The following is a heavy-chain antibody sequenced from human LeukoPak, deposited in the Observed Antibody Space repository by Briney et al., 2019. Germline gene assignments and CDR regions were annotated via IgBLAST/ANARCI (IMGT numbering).Heavy chain of an antibody. CDR1: GDSVSSGSYF. CDR2: IYYSGST. J-gene: IGHJ4*02. Sequence: SETLSLTCTVSGDSVSSGSYFWSWIRQPPGKGLEWIGYIYYSGSTNYNPSLKSRVTMSVDTSQNQFSLKLSSVTAADTAVYYCARDYCGGDCFPDYWGQGTLVTVSS. D-gene: IGHD2-21*02. CDR3: ARDYCGGDCFPDY. V-gene: IGHV4-61*01.